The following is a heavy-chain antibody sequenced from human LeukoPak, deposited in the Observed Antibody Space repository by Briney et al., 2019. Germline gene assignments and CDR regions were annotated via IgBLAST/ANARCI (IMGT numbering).Heavy chain of an antibody. Sequence: GRSLRLSRAASGFTFSSYAMNGVRQAPGKGREWVSGTGSTCVSTFYADSVKGGFTVSRDNSKNTLSLQMNSLRAEDTAVYYCARDPGVVPAHYFDYWGQGTLVTVSS. CDR2: TGSTCVST. CDR3: ARDPGVVPAHYFDY. J-gene: IGHJ4*02. D-gene: IGHD2-2*01. CDR1: GFTFSSYA. V-gene: IGHV3-23*01.